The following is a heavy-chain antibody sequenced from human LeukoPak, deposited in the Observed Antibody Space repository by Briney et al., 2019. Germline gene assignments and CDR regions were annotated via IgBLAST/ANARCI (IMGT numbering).Heavy chain of an antibody. CDR2: INQDGSEK. J-gene: IGHJ4*02. V-gene: IGHV3-7*01. CDR3: AKDRLRLGELSLYYFDY. D-gene: IGHD3-16*02. Sequence: PGGSLRLSCAVSGLTFRSYWMSWVRQAPGKGLEWVANINQDGSEKYFVDSVKGRFTISRDNSKNTLYLQMNSLRAEDTAVYYCAKDRLRLGELSLYYFDYWGQGTLVTVSS. CDR1: GLTFRSYW.